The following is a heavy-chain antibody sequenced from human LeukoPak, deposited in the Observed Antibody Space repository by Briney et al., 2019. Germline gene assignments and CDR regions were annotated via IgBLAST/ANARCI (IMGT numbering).Heavy chain of an antibody. V-gene: IGHV2-70*04. CDR3: ARIPDYGDYYFDY. J-gene: IGHJ4*02. CDR1: GFSLSTSGMR. D-gene: IGHD4-17*01. CDR2: IDWDDGK. Sequence: ESGPTLVNPTQTLTLTRAFSGFSLSTSGMRVSWIRQPPGKALEWLARIDWDDGKFYSTSLKTRLTISKDTSKNQVVLTMTNMDPVDTATYYCARIPDYGDYYFDYWGQGTLVTVSS.